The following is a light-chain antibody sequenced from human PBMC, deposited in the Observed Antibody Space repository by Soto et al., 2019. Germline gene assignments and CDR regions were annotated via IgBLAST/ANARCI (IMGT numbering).Light chain of an antibody. CDR1: QSISSW. V-gene: IGKV1-5*03. CDR2: KAS. Sequence: DIQMTQSPSTLSASVGDRVTITCRASQSISSWLAWYQQKPGKAPKLLIYKASSLESGVPSRFGGSGAGTEFTLTSSSLQPDDFATYYCHQYNSLYTFGQGTKLEIK. J-gene: IGKJ2*01. CDR3: HQYNSLYT.